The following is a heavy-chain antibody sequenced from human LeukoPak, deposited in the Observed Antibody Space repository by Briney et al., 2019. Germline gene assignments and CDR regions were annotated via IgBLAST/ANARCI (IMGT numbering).Heavy chain of an antibody. CDR1: GFTFTSYA. V-gene: IGHV3-23*01. Sequence: GGSLRLSCAASGFTFTSYAMNWVRQAPGKGLEWVSAISGSGGSTYYADSVKGRFTVSRDNSENTLFLQMNSLRAEDTAIYYCAKDTDVVVPEYFQYWGQGTLVTVSS. CDR3: AKDTDVVVPEYFQY. CDR2: ISGSGGST. J-gene: IGHJ1*01. D-gene: IGHD2-15*01.